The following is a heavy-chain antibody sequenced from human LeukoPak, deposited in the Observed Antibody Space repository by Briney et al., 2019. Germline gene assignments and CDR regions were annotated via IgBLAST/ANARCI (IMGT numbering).Heavy chain of an antibody. J-gene: IGHJ4*02. CDR3: ASGVEMATNHHY. V-gene: IGHV4-39*07. Sequence: SETLSLTCTVSGGPISSSSYYWGWIRQPPGKGLEWIASIFYSGNTFYNPSLKSRVTISVDTSKNQFSLKLSSVTAADTAVYYCASGVEMATNHHYWGQGTLVTVSS. D-gene: IGHD5-24*01. CDR2: IFYSGNT. CDR1: GGPISSSSYY.